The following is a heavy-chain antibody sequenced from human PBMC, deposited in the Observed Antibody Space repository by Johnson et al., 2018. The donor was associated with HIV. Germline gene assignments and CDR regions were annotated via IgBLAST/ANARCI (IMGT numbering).Heavy chain of an antibody. J-gene: IGHJ3*02. CDR1: GFTFSGSA. CDR2: IRSKANSYAT. CDR3: TRTSKEYGSGGSCYGVTFDI. V-gene: IGHV3-73*01. D-gene: IGHD2-15*01. Sequence: VQLVESGGGLIQPGGSLKLSCAASGFTFSGSAMHWVRQASGKGLEWVGRIRSKANSYATAYAASVKGRFTISRDDSKNTAYLQMNSLKTEDTAVYYCTRTSKEYGSGGSCYGVTFDIWGQGTMVTVSS.